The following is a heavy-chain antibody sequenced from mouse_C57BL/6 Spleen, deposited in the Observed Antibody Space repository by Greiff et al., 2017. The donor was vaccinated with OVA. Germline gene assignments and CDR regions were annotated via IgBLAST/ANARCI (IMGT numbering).Heavy chain of an antibody. CDR1: GYTFTSYW. Sequence: VQLQQPGAELVKPGASVKMSCKASGYTFTSYWITWVKQRPGQGLEWIGDIYPGSGSTNYNEKFKSKATLTVATSSSTAYMQLSSLTSEDSAVYYCASGRGGLRRYFDVWGTGTTVTVSS. CDR3: ASGRGGLRRYFDV. J-gene: IGHJ1*03. V-gene: IGHV1-55*01. D-gene: IGHD2-4*01. CDR2: IYPGSGST.